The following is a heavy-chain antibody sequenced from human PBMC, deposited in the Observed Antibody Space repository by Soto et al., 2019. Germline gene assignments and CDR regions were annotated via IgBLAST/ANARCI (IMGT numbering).Heavy chain of an antibody. CDR2: IYSGGNT. D-gene: IGHD4-17*01. Sequence: EVQLVESGGGLVQPGGSLRLSCAASQFTVSTSYMSWVRQAPGKGLEWVSVIYSGGNTYYADSVKGRFTISRDTSKNTQYLQMNSLRAEDTAVYYCARQKKFLDYGGPNDYWGQGTLVTVSS. CDR3: ARQKKFLDYGGPNDY. V-gene: IGHV3-66*04. CDR1: QFTVSTSY. J-gene: IGHJ4*02.